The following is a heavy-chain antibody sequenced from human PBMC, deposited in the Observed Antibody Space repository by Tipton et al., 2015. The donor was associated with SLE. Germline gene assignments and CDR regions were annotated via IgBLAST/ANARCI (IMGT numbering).Heavy chain of an antibody. V-gene: IGHV4-59*01. CDR1: GGSFSGYY. J-gene: IGHJ4*02. CDR2: IYNSGNT. CDR3: ASLRGHSFGYDY. Sequence: LRLSCAVYGGSFSGYYWSWIRQPPGKGLEWIGYIYNSGNTDYNPSFKSRVTMSVDTSKNQFSLKLNSVTTADTAVYYCASLRGHSFGYDYWGQGTLVTVSS. D-gene: IGHD5-18*01.